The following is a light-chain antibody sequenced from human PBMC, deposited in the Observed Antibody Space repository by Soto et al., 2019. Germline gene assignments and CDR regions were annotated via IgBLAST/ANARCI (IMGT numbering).Light chain of an antibody. CDR3: TSKTSSTYVV. J-gene: IGLJ2*01. V-gene: IGLV2-14*01. Sequence: QSALTQPVSVSGSPGQSITISCTGTSSDVGGYNYVSWYQQHPGKAPKLMIYEVSNRPSGVSNRFSGSKSGNTASLTISGLQAEDEADYYCTSKTSSTYVVFGGGTKLTVL. CDR1: SSDVGGYNY. CDR2: EVS.